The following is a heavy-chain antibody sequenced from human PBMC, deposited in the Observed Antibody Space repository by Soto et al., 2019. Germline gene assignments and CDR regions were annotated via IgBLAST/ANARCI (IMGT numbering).Heavy chain of an antibody. CDR1: GYRFTNHG. CDR3: ARDFYPLAYYFDY. V-gene: IGHV1-18*01. CDR2: ISGNDGKT. Sequence: ASVKVSCKASGYRFTNHGISWVRQAPGQGLKWMGWISGNDGKTKYARKFQGRVTMTTDTSTSTAYMEMNSLRHDDTAVYYCARDFYPLAYYFDYWGQGTLVTVSS. J-gene: IGHJ4*02.